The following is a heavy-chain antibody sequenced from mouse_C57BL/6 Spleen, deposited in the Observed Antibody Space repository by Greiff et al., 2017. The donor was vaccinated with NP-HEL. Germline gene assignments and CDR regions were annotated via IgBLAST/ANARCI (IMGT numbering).Heavy chain of an antibody. CDR2: INPSSGYT. Sequence: VKLQESGAELARPGASVKMSCKASGYTFTSYTMHWVKQRPGQGLEWIGYINPSSGYTKYNQKFKDKATLTADKSSSTAYMQLSSLTSEDSAVYYCAGGDYDDAMDYWGQGTSVTVSS. J-gene: IGHJ4*01. CDR3: AGGDYDDAMDY. CDR1: GYTFTSYT. V-gene: IGHV1-4*01. D-gene: IGHD2-4*01.